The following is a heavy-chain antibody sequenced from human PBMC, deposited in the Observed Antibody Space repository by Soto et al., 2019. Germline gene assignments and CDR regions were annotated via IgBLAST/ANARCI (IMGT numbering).Heavy chain of an antibody. CDR1: GFTVSSNS. V-gene: IGHV3-66*01. CDR2: IYSGGST. CDR3: AREGVANAFDI. D-gene: IGHD3-3*01. Sequence: EVQLVESGGGLFQPGGSLRLSCAASGFTVSSNSRSGVRQAPGKGLEWVSVIYSGGSTYYADSVKGRFTISRDNSKNTLYLQMNSLRAEDTAVYYCAREGVANAFDIWGQGTMVTVSS. J-gene: IGHJ3*02.